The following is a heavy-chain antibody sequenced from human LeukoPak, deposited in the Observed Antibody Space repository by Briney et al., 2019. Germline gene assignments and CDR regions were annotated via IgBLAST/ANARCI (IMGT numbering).Heavy chain of an antibody. CDR3: ARDTTYDFWSGAPFDY. V-gene: IGHV1-46*01. CDR2: INPSGGST. D-gene: IGHD3-3*01. CDR1: GYTFTSYY. Sequence: ASVKVSCKASGYTFTSYYMHWVRQAPGQGLERMGIINPSGGSTSYAQKFQGRVTMTRDTSTSTVYMELSSLRSEDTAVYYCARDTTYDFWSGAPFDYWGQGTLVTVSS. J-gene: IGHJ4*02.